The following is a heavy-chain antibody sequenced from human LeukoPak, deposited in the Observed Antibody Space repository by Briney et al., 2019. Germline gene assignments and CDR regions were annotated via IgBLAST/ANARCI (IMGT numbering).Heavy chain of an antibody. CDR3: YIYGSGSYSIADY. Sequence: PGGSLRLSCAASGFAFSGYWMHWVRQAPGKGLVWVSRINSDGSSTNYADSVKGRFTISRDNAKNTLYLQMNSLRAEDTAVYYCYIYGSGSYSIADYWGQGTLVTVSS. J-gene: IGHJ4*02. CDR1: GFAFSGYW. CDR2: INSDGSST. D-gene: IGHD3-10*01. V-gene: IGHV3-74*01.